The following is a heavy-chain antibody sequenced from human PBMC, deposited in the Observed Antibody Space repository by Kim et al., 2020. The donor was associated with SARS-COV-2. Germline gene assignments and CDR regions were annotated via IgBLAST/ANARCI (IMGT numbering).Heavy chain of an antibody. CDR3: ARETSITIFGVVTHASYFDY. CDR1: GGSISSYY. J-gene: IGHJ4*01. Sequence: SETLSLTCTVSGGSISSYYWSWIRQPPGKGLEWIGYIYYSGSTNYNPSLKSRVTISVDTSKNQFSLKLSSVTAADTAVYYCARETSITIFGVVTHASYFDYWGQEPWSPSPQ. D-gene: IGHD3-3*01. CDR2: IYYSGST. V-gene: IGHV4-59*01.